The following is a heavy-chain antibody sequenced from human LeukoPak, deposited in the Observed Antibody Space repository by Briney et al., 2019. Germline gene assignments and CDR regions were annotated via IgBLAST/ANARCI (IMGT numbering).Heavy chain of an antibody. D-gene: IGHD6-13*01. V-gene: IGHV3-23*01. J-gene: IGHJ4*02. CDR3: AKGIASAGPYFHY. CDR1: GFTFSSYA. CDR2: ISGGGSST. Sequence: GGSLRLSCAASGFTFSSYAMSWVRQAPGKGLEWVSAISGGGSSTYYADSVKGRFTISRDNSKNTLYLQMNSLRAEDTAIYYCAKGIASAGPYFHYCGQGTLVTVSS.